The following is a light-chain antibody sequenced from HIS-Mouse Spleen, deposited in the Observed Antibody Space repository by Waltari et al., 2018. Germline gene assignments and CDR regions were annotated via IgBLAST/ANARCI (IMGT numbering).Light chain of an antibody. J-gene: IGLJ2*01. CDR3: YSTDSSGNHRV. Sequence: SYELTQPPSVSVSPGQTARIHCSGDALPKQYAYWYPQKSGQAPVLVIYEDRKRPSGIPERFSGSSSGTMATLTISGAQVEDEADYYCYSTDSSGNHRVFGGGTKLTVL. CDR2: EDR. CDR1: ALPKQY. V-gene: IGLV3-10*01.